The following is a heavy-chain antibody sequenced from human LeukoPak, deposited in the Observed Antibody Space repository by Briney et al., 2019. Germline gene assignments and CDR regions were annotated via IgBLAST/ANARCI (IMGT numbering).Heavy chain of an antibody. Sequence: GGSLTLSCAASGFTFSSYAMSWVREAPARGLEWVSSLRGNGDTFYADSVKGRFTLSRDHSRNTVYLQLNKLTVDDTAVCYCAMSSWVSNADAVLWGQGTVVTVSS. CDR3: AMSSWVSNADAVL. V-gene: IGHV3-23*01. CDR1: GFTFSSYA. CDR2: LRGNGDT. D-gene: IGHD1-1*01. J-gene: IGHJ4*02.